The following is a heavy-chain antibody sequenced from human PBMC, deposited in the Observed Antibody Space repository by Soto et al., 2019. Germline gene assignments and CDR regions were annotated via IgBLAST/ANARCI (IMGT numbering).Heavy chain of an antibody. J-gene: IGHJ4*02. CDR2: NYHSGTT. CDR1: GVTISTYY. D-gene: IGHD3-10*01. Sequence: SETLSLTCAVSGVTISTYYWSWIRQPPGKGLEWIGYNYHSGTTNYNPSLKSRVTISVDTSKNQFSLRLTSVTAADTAIYYCVGEAYIGFGDAIDQWGQEILVNVSS. V-gene: IGHV4-59*01. CDR3: VGEAYIGFGDAIDQ.